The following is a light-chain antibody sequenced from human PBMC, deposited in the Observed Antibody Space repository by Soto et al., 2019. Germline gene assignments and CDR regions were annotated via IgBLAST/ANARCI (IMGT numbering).Light chain of an antibody. CDR1: RSVDLW. Sequence: DIQMTQSPSTLSASVGDRVTITCRASRSVDLWLAWYQQKPGTAPKLLIYAASTLQSGVPSRFSGSGSGTEFTLTISSLQSEDFAVYYCQQYDYWPRTFGQGTKVDIK. J-gene: IGKJ1*01. V-gene: IGKV1-5*01. CDR2: AAS. CDR3: QQYDYWPRT.